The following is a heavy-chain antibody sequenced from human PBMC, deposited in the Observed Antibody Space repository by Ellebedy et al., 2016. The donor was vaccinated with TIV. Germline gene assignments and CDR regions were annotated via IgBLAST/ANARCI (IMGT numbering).Heavy chain of an antibody. CDR3: AREKPAAGRDYFHYYGMDV. CDR1: GFTFGDYA. J-gene: IGHJ6*02. CDR2: IRSKAYGGTT. D-gene: IGHD6-13*01. Sequence: GGSLRLXXTASGFTFGDYAMSWFRQAPGKGLEWVRFIRSKAYGGTTGYAASVKGRFTISRDDSKSIAYLQMNSLKTEDTAVYYCAREKPAAGRDYFHYYGMDVWGQGTTVTVSS. V-gene: IGHV3-49*03.